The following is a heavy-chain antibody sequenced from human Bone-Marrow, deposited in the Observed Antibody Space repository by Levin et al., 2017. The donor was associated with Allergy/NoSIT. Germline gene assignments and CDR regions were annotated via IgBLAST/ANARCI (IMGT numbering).Heavy chain of an antibody. Sequence: ASVKVSCEASGFTFSNYWMFWLRQAPGKGLEWVANLRKDGSVTHYVDSVKGRFTISRDNRKNSLYLQMSSLRAEDTAMYFCARDMNYYDGTSYYDVLDMWGQGTMVTVSS. CDR3: ARDMNYYDGTSYYDVLDM. J-gene: IGHJ3*02. CDR1: GFTFSNYW. CDR2: LRKDGSVT. D-gene: IGHD3-22*01. V-gene: IGHV3-7*01.